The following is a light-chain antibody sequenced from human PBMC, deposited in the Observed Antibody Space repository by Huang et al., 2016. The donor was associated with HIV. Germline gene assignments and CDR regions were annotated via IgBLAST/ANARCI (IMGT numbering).Light chain of an antibody. CDR2: STS. J-gene: IGKJ1*01. CDR1: QDVSNY. V-gene: IGKV1-8*01. CDR3: QQYHIYPWT. Sequence: AIRITQSPSSLSASTGDRVTITCRASQDVSNYLAWYQQKPGRAQKLIIYSTSTLQSGVPSRFSGNGSATDFSLTITCLQSDDFASYYCQQYHIYPWTFGQGTKVEV.